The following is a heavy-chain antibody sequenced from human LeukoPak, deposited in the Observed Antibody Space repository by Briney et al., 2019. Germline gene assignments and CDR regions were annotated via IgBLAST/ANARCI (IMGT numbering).Heavy chain of an antibody. V-gene: IGHV4-59*08. CDR3: ATSRRSEGVEY. Sequence: SETLSLTCTVSGGSISSYYWSWIRQPPGKGLEWIGYIYYTGSTNYNPSLTSRVTISMDTSKNQFSLKLSSVTAADTAVYYCATSRRSEGVEYWGQGTLVTVSS. CDR2: IYYTGST. J-gene: IGHJ4*02. CDR1: GGSISSYY. D-gene: IGHD3-16*01.